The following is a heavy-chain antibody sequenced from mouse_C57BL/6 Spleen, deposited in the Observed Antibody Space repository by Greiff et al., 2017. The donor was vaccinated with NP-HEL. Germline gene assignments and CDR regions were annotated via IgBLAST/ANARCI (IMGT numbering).Heavy chain of an antibody. D-gene: IGHD1-2*01. Sequence: EVMLVESEGGLVQPGSSMKLSCTASGFTFSDYYMAWVRQVPEKGLEWVANINYDGSSTYYLDSLKSRFIISRDNAKSILYLQMSSLKSEDTATYYCARALPLRAMDYWGQGTSVTVSS. CDR3: ARALPLRAMDY. J-gene: IGHJ4*01. CDR1: GFTFSDYY. CDR2: INYDGSST. V-gene: IGHV5-16*01.